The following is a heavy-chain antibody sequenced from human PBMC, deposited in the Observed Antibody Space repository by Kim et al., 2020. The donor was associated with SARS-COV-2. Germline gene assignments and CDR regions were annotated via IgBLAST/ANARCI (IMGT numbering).Heavy chain of an antibody. V-gene: IGHV1-69*13. CDR1: GGTFSSYA. CDR3: ARVLWFGELPPRNWFDP. D-gene: IGHD3-10*01. CDR2: IIPIFGTA. Sequence: SVKVSCKASGGTFSSYAISWVRQAPGQGLEWMGGIIPIFGTANYAQKFQGRVTITADESTSTAYMELSSLRSEDTAVYYCARVLWFGELPPRNWFDPWGQGTLVTVSS. J-gene: IGHJ5*02.